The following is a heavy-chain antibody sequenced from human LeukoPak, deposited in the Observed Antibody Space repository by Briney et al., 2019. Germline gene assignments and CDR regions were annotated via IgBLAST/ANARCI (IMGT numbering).Heavy chain of an antibody. CDR1: GFTFSNYW. J-gene: IGHJ4*02. Sequence: TGGSLRLSCVASGFTFSNYWMSWVRQAPGKGLEWVANIKEDGSQKDYVDSVKGRFTISRDNAKNSVYLQMNSLRVEDTAVYYCVSQQVAPHWGQGTRVTVSS. CDR3: VSQQVAPH. CDR2: IKEDGSQK. V-gene: IGHV3-7*01. D-gene: IGHD6-13*01.